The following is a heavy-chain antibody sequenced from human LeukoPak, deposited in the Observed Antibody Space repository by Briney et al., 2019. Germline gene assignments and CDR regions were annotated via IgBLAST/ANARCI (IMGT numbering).Heavy chain of an antibody. J-gene: IGHJ4*02. CDR1: GFTFNNYA. CDR2: VSAGSGDT. Sequence: GGSLRLSCAASGFTFNNYALSWVRQAPGKGLEWVSTVSAGSGDTYYADSVKGRITISRDNSKNTLCLQMDRLRAEDSAVYYCAKSGVYGSGSLETAPYFFDYWGQGTLVTVSS. V-gene: IGHV3-23*01. CDR3: AKSGVYGSGSLETAPYFFDY. D-gene: IGHD3-10*01.